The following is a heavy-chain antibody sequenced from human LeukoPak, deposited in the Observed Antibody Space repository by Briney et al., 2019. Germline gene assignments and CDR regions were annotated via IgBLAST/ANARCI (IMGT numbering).Heavy chain of an antibody. J-gene: IGHJ5*02. V-gene: IGHV4-30-2*01. CDR3: ARGEMVRGVINP. D-gene: IGHD3-10*01. CDR2: IYHSGST. Sequence: SETLSLTCAVSGGSISSGGYSWSWIRQPPGKGLEWIGYIYHSGSTYYNPSLKSRVTISVDRSKNQFSLKLSSVTAADTAVYYCARGEMVRGVINPWGQGTLVTASS. CDR1: GGSISSGGYS.